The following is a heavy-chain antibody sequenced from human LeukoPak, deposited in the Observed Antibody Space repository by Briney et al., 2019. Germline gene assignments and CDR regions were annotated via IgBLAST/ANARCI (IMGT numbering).Heavy chain of an antibody. CDR3: ARDQTGTDY. CDR2: ISSSSSYI. D-gene: IGHD3-10*01. Sequence: PGGSLRLSCEASGFTFSSYSMNWVRQAPGKGLEWVSSISSSSSYIYSADSVKGRFTISRHNAKNSLYLQMNSLRAEDTAVYYCARDQTGTDYWGQGTLVTVSS. CDR1: GFTFSSYS. J-gene: IGHJ4*02. V-gene: IGHV3-21*01.